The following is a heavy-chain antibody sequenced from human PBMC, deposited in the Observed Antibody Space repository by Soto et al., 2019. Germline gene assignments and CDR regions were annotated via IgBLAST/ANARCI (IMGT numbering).Heavy chain of an antibody. CDR1: GGAVSSFSYY. CDR3: ARINYYDSSGYLD. J-gene: IGHJ4*02. D-gene: IGHD3-22*01. CDR2: IYYSGST. V-gene: IGHV4-61*01. Sequence: LSXTCTGSGGAVSSFSYYWSWIRQPPGKGLEWIGYIYYSGSTNYNPSLKSRVTISVDTSKNQFSLKLSSVTAADTAVYYCARINYYDSSGYLDWGQGTLVTVSS.